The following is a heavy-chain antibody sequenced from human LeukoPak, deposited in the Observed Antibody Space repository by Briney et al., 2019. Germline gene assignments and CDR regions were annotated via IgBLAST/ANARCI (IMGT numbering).Heavy chain of an antibody. J-gene: IGHJ6*02. CDR2: ISSSSDYI. D-gene: IGHD6-13*01. CDR3: ARATAAGTGGVADPYYGMDV. CDR1: GFTFSSYA. V-gene: IGHV3-21*01. Sequence: PGGSLRLSCAASGFTFSSYAMSWVRQAPGKGLEWVSSISSSSDYIYYADSVKGRFTISRDSAKNSLFLHMNSLTAEDTAVYYCARATAAGTGGVADPYYGMDVWGQGTTVTVSS.